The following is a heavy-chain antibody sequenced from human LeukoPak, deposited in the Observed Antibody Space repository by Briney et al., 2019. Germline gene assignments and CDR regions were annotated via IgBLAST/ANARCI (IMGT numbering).Heavy chain of an antibody. V-gene: IGHV3-48*03. CDR3: ARDPVCDY. J-gene: IGHJ4*02. Sequence: GGSLRLSCAASGFTFSNYEMNWVRQAPGKGLEWVSYISSSGNTIYYADSVKGRFTISRDNAKNSLYLQMNSLRAEDTAVYYCARDPVCDYWGQGTLVTVSS. CDR1: GFTFSNYE. CDR2: ISSSGNTI.